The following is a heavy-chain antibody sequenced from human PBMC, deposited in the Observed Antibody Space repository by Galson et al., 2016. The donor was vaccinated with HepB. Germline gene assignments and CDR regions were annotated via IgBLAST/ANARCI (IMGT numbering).Heavy chain of an antibody. CDR2: FDPENGET. CDR1: GYTLTELS. V-gene: IGHV1-24*01. J-gene: IGHJ6*02. CDR3: ATAGKRGARGFRYFAHPGMDV. Sequence: SVKVSCKVSGYTLTELSMHWVRQAPGKGFEWMGGFDPENGETINAQKFQGRVTMTEDTSTDTGYMELSSLRSEDTAVYYCATAGKRGARGFRYFAHPGMDVWGQGTAVTVSS. D-gene: IGHD1-14*01.